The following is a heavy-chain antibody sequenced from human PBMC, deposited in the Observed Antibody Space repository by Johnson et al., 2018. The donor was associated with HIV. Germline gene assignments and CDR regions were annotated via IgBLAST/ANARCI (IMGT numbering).Heavy chain of an antibody. CDR1: GFRFSNYA. CDR3: AKGRWEATTYDDAFDI. Sequence: QVQLVESGGGVVQPGRSLRLSCAASGFRFSNYALHWVRQTPGKGLEWVALISDDGSNKDYADYVKGRFTISRENSKNTLYLQMNSLRAEDTAVYYCAKGRWEATTYDDAFDIWGQGTMVTVSS. V-gene: IGHV3-30*04. J-gene: IGHJ3*02. CDR2: ISDDGSNK. D-gene: IGHD1-26*01.